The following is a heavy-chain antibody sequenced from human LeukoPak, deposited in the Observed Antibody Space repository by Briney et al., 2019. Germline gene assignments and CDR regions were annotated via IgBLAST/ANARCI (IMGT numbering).Heavy chain of an antibody. CDR1: GFTSSSYA. V-gene: IGHV3-23*01. J-gene: IGHJ4*02. Sequence: GGSLRLSCAASGFTSSSYAMSWVREAPARGLEWVSSLRGNGDTFYADSVKGRFTLSRDESRNTVYLHLNNLRVEDTAVYYCAKASWASNADAVLWGQGTVVTVSS. D-gene: IGHD1-1*01. CDR3: AKASWASNADAVL. CDR2: LRGNGDT.